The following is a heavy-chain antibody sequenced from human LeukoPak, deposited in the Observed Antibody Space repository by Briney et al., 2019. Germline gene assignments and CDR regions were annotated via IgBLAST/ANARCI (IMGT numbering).Heavy chain of an antibody. V-gene: IGHV4-39*07. CDR2: IYYSGST. D-gene: IGHD3-9*01. CDR1: GGSISSSSYY. Sequence: PSETLSLTCTVSGGSISSSSYYWGWIRQPPGKGLEWIGSIYYSGSTYYNPSLKSRVTISVDTSKNQFSLKLSSVTAADTAVYYCARGPGYDILTGYFKTTAEYFQHWGQGTLVTVSS. J-gene: IGHJ1*01. CDR3: ARGPGYDILTGYFKTTAEYFQH.